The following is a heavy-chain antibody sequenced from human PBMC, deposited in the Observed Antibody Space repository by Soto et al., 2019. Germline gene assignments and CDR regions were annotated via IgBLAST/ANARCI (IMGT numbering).Heavy chain of an antibody. V-gene: IGHV1-69*13. Sequence: ASVKVSCKASGGTFSSYAISWVRQAPGQGLEWMGGIIPIFGTANYAQKFQGRVTITADESTSTAYMELSSLRSEDTTVYYCARVDIVATIVDYWGQGTLVTVSS. CDR2: IIPIFGTA. CDR1: GGTFSSYA. CDR3: ARVDIVATIVDY. D-gene: IGHD5-12*01. J-gene: IGHJ4*02.